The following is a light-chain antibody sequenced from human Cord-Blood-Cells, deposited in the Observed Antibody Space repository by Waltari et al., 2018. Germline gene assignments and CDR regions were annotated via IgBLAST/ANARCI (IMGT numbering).Light chain of an antibody. Sequence: QSPLTQPRSVSGSPGQSVTISCTGTSSDDGCDTYGSWYEQHPRTAPKLRIYDVSKPPSGLLDRFSCSKSGNTASLTISGLQAEDEAEYYCCSYAGSYTFVFGTGTKVTVL. CDR3: CSYAGSYTFV. CDR1: SSDDGCDTY. J-gene: IGLJ1*01. CDR2: DVS. V-gene: IGLV2-11*01.